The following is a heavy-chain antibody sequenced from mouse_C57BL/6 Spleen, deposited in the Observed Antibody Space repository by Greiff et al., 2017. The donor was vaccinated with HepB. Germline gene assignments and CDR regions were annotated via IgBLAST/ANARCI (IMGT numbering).Heavy chain of an antibody. CDR3: AIYYYGSSFAY. Sequence: EVQVVESGPGLVKPSQSLSLTCSVTGYSITSGYYWNWIRQFPGNKLEWMGYISYDGSNNYNPSLKNRISITRDTSKNQFFLKLNSVTTEDTATYYCAIYYYGSSFAYWGQGTLVTVSA. CDR2: ISYDGSN. CDR1: GYSITSGYY. D-gene: IGHD1-1*01. J-gene: IGHJ3*01. V-gene: IGHV3-6*01.